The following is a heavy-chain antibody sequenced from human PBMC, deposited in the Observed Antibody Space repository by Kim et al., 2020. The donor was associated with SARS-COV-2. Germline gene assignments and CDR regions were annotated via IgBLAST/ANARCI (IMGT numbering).Heavy chain of an antibody. CDR2: ISSSGSTI. CDR1: GFTFSDYY. V-gene: IGHV3-11*01. D-gene: IGHD6-13*01. J-gene: IGHJ6*02. Sequence: GGSLRLSCAASGFTFSDYYMSWIRQAPGKGLEWVSYISSSGSTIYYADSVKGRFTISRDNAKNTLYLQMNSLRAEDTAVYYCARGALGSSWYSGVYYYGMDVWGQGTTVTVSS. CDR3: ARGALGSSWYSGVYYYGMDV.